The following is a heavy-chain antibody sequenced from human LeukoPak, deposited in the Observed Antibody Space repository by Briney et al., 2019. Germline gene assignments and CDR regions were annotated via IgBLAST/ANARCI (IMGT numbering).Heavy chain of an antibody. D-gene: IGHD5-24*01. CDR1: GFTFSIYE. J-gene: IGHJ4*02. CDR2: ISTRRSTI. CDR3: ASEVAGRWLQFFDY. Sequence: PGGSLRLSCAASGFTFSIYEMNWVRQAPGKGLEWGAYISTRRSTIHYADSVKGRFTISRDNAKNSLYLQMNSLRAEETAVYYCASEVAGRWLQFFDYWGQGTLVTVSS. V-gene: IGHV3-48*03.